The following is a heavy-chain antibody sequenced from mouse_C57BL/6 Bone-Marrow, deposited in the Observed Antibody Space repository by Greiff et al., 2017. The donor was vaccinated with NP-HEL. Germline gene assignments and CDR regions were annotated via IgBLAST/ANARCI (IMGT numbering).Heavy chain of an antibody. CDR1: GYAFSSYW. J-gene: IGHJ3*01. CDR3: ARGRNYYVSWFAY. V-gene: IGHV1-80*01. CDR2: IYPGDGDT. D-gene: IGHD1-1*01. Sequence: QVQLQQSGAELVKPGASVKISCKASGYAFSSYWMNWVKQRPGKGLEWIGQIYPGDGDTNYNGKFKGKATLTADKSSSTDYMQLSSLTSEDSAVYFCARGRNYYVSWFAYWGQGTLVTVSA.